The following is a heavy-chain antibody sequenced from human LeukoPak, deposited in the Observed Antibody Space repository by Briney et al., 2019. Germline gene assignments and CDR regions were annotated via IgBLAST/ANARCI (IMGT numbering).Heavy chain of an antibody. D-gene: IGHD3-22*01. J-gene: IGHJ4*02. CDR1: GITLSNYG. V-gene: IGHV3-23*01. Sequence: QTGGSLRLSCAVSGITLSNYGMSWVRQAPGKGLEWVAGISGSGGGTHYADSVKGRFTISRDNPKNTLHLQMNSLRAEDTAVYYCAKEGYDDSSGYYWDYWGQGTLVTVSS. CDR2: ISGSGGGT. CDR3: AKEGYDDSSGYYWDY.